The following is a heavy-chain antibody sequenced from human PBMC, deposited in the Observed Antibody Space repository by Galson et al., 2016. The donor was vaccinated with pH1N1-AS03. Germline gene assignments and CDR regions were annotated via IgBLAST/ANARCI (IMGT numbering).Heavy chain of an antibody. CDR2: IDSNDEK. CDR1: GFSITTSGVR. D-gene: IGHD1/OR15-1a*01. J-gene: IGHJ6*02. CDR3: ARIRLWNTGLDV. Sequence: PALVKPTQTLTLTCTFSGFSITTSGVRMTWIRQPPGKALVWLGRIDSNDEKFYSTSLETRLTIPRDIFKNQVVLTMTNMDPVDTGTYYCARIRLWNTGLDVWGQGTTVTVSS. V-gene: IGHV2-70*04.